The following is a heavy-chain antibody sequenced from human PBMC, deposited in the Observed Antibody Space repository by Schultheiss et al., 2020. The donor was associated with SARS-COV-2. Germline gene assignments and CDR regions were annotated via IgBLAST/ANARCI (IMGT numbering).Heavy chain of an antibody. Sequence: SETLSLTCAVYGGSFSGYYWSWIRQPPGKGLEWIGEINHSGSTNYNPSLKSRVTISVDTSKNQFSLKLSSVTAADTAVYYCATEGLLWFGALDYWGQGTLVTVSS. D-gene: IGHD3-10*01. CDR3: ATEGLLWFGALDY. J-gene: IGHJ4*02. V-gene: IGHV4-34*01. CDR1: GGSFSGYY. CDR2: INHSGST.